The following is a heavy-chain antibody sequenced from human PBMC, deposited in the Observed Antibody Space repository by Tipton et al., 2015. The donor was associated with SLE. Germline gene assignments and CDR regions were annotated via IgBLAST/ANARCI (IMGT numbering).Heavy chain of an antibody. D-gene: IGHD2-2*01. CDR1: GDSVSSSDYY. CDR2: VYYSGFT. CDR3: ARERYCSGASCYAPDY. J-gene: IGHJ4*02. Sequence: GLVKPSETLSLTCTVSGDSVSSSDYYWGWIRQTPGEGLEWIGSVYYSGFTSYNPSLKSRVTISVDGSKNQFSLKLTSVTAADTAVYYCARERYCSGASCYAPDYWGQGTLVTVSS. V-gene: IGHV4-39*07.